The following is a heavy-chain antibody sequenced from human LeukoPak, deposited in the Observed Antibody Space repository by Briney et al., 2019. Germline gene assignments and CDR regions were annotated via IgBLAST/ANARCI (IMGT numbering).Heavy chain of an antibody. CDR3: ARMTTGKFDY. J-gene: IGHJ4*02. CDR2: INAGNGNT. D-gene: IGHD3-10*01. CDR1: GYTFTSYA. V-gene: IGHV1-3*01. Sequence: EASVKVSCKASGYTFTSYAMHWVRQAPGQRLEWMGWINAGNGNTKYSQKFQGRVTITGDTSASTAYMELRSLRSEDTAVYYCARMTTGKFDYWGQGTLVTVSP.